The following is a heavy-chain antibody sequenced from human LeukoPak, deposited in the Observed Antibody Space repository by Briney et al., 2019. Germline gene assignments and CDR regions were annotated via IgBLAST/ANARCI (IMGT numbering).Heavy chain of an antibody. D-gene: IGHD1-14*01. V-gene: IGHV4-34*01. CDR1: GGSFSGYY. CDR2: INHSGST. J-gene: IGHJ6*03. Sequence: PSETLSLTCAVYGGSFSGYYWSWIRQPPGKGLEWIGEINHSGSTNYNPSLKSRVTISVDTSKNQFSLKLSSVTAADTAVYYCAITAVYYYYMDVWGKGTTVTISS. CDR3: AITAVYYYYMDV.